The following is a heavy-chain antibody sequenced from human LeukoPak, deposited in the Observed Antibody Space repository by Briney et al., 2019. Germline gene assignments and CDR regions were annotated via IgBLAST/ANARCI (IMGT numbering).Heavy chain of an antibody. CDR1: GFTFSTYS. CDR2: ISGRSSYM. Sequence: GGSLRLSCAASGFTFSTYSMNWVRQAPGKGLEWVSSISGRSSYMYYADSVKGRFTISRDSAKNSLYLQMNALRAEDTAVYYCARDYFASGSFDYWGPGTLVTVSS. V-gene: IGHV3-21*01. CDR3: ARDYFASGSFDY. D-gene: IGHD3-10*01. J-gene: IGHJ4*01.